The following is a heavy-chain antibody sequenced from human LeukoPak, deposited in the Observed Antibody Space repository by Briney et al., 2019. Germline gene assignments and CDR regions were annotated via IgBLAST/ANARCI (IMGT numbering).Heavy chain of an antibody. D-gene: IGHD4-17*01. CDR2: MFPDGRT. CDR1: GFSFNDNY. Sequence: GGSLRLSCAVSGFSFNDNYMSWVRQAPGKGLQWVSVMFPDGRTYYADSVKGRLTISRDLARNTLLLQMHSLRADDTAVHYCARTNPVYGDYDYWGQGTLVTVSS. J-gene: IGHJ4*02. CDR3: ARTNPVYGDYDY. V-gene: IGHV3-53*01.